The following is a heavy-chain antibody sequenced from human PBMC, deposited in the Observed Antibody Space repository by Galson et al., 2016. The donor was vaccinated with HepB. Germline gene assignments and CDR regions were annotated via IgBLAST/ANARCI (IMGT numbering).Heavy chain of an antibody. J-gene: IGHJ2*01. CDR1: GYSFATYW. CDR2: IYPGDSDT. D-gene: IGHD4-17*01. Sequence: QSGAEVKKAGESLKISCAGSGYSFATYWIGWVRQMPGKGLEWMGIIYPGDSDTRYSPSFQGQVTISADKSISTAYLQWSSLKASDTAMYYCATQGAYGDYGRWYFDLWGRGTLVTVSS. V-gene: IGHV5-51*03. CDR3: ATQGAYGDYGRWYFDL.